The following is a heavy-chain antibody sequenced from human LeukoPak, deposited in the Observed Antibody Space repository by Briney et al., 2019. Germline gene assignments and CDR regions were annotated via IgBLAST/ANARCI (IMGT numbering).Heavy chain of an antibody. CDR1: GYTFTGYY. CDR3: ARDLGGGNNGMDY. CDR2: INPNSGGT. J-gene: IGHJ4*02. Sequence: GASVKVSCKASGYTFTGYYMHWVRQAPGQGREWMGWINPNSGGTNYAQKFQGRVTMTRDTSISTAYMELSRLRSDDTAVYYCARDLGGGNNGMDYWGQGTLVTVSS. V-gene: IGHV1-2*02. D-gene: IGHD1/OR15-1a*01.